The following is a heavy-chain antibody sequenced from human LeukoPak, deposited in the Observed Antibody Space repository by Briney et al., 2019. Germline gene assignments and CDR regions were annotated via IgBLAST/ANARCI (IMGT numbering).Heavy chain of an antibody. D-gene: IGHD3-22*01. J-gene: IGHJ1*01. V-gene: IGHV3-23*01. CDR3: SYDSSGYYSPGAEYFQH. CDR2: ISGTGGSI. CDR1: GFTFSTYA. Sequence: GGSLRLSCAASGFTFSTYAMTWVRQAPGKGLEWVSLISGTGGSIYYADSVKGRFTISRDNSKNTLYLQMNSLRAEDTAVYYCSYDSSGYYSPGAEYFQHWGQGTLVTVSS.